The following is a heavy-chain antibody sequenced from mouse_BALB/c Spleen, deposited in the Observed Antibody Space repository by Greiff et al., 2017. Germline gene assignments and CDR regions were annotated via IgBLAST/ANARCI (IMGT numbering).Heavy chain of an antibody. Sequence: EVKLVESGGGLVQPGGSRKLSCAASGFTFSSFGMHWVRQAPEKGLEWVAYISSGSSTIYYADTVKGRFTISRDNPKNTLFLQMTSLRSEDTAMYYCARSPSGIYYYGSSSLDYWGQGTTLTVSS. J-gene: IGHJ2*01. CDR2: ISSGSSTI. D-gene: IGHD1-1*01. CDR1: GFTFSSFG. V-gene: IGHV5-17*02. CDR3: ARSPSGIYYYGSSSLDY.